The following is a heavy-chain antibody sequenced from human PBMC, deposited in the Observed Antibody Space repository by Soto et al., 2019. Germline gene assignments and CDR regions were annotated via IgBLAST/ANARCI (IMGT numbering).Heavy chain of an antibody. V-gene: IGHV1-18*04. Sequence: QVQLVQSGAEVKKPGASVKVSCKASGYTFTSYGINWVRQAPGQGLEWMGWISAYNGNTDYAQKFQGRLNMTTDTSTSTAYMELRCLRSDDTAVYYCAIYYPYSGIYYPDYCGQGTLVTVSS. CDR2: ISAYNGNT. D-gene: IGHD1-26*01. CDR3: AIYYPYSGIYYPDY. CDR1: GYTFTSYG. J-gene: IGHJ4*02.